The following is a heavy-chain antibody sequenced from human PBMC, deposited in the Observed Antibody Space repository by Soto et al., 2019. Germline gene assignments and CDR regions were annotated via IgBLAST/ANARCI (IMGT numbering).Heavy chain of an antibody. CDR3: AKEKIQLWPSNFDY. D-gene: IGHD5-18*01. J-gene: IGHJ4*02. V-gene: IGHV3-30*18. CDR2: ISHDGSNK. CDR1: GFTFSSYG. Sequence: PGGSLRLSCAAAGFTFSSYGMHWVRQAPGKGLEWVVVISHDGSNKYYADSVKGRFTISRDNSKNTLYLQMNSLRAEDTAVYYCAKEKIQLWPSNFDYWGQGTLVTVSS.